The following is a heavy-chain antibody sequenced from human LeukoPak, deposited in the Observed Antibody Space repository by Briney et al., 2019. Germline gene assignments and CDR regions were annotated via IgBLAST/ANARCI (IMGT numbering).Heavy chain of an antibody. V-gene: IGHV4-59*01. J-gene: IGHJ5*02. Sequence: SETLSLTCTVSGGSISSYYWSWIRQPPGKGLEWIGYIYYSGSTNYNPSLKSRVTISVDTSKNQFSLKLSSVTAADTAVYYCALGSGSYYKGGWFDPWGQGTLVTVSS. CDR3: ALGSGSYYKGGWFDP. CDR1: GGSISSYY. CDR2: IYYSGST. D-gene: IGHD3-10*01.